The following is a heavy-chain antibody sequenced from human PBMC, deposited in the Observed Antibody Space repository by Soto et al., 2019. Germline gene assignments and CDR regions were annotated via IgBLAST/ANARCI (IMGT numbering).Heavy chain of an antibody. CDR2: IYYSGST. V-gene: IGHV4-39*07. J-gene: IGHJ5*02. D-gene: IGHD3-3*01. CDR3: ARSPRGHYDFWSGPNWFDP. CDR1: GGSISSSSYY. Sequence: SETLSLTCTVSGGSISSSSYYWGWIRQPPGKGLEWIGSIYYSGSTYYNPSLKSRVTISVDTSKNQFSLKLSSVTAADTAVYYCARSPRGHYDFWSGPNWFDPWGQGTLVTVSS.